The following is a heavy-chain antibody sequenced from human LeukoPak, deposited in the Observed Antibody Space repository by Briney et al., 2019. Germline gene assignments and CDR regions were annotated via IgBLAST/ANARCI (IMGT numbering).Heavy chain of an antibody. Sequence: SETLSLTCTVSGGSVNSGSYYWSWIRQPPGKGLEWIGYIYYSGSTNHNPSLKSRVTISVDTSKNQFSLKLSSVTAADTAVYYCARTPHYYDSSGYSNWFDPWGQGTLVTVSS. CDR1: GGSVNSGSYY. J-gene: IGHJ5*02. V-gene: IGHV4-61*01. D-gene: IGHD3-22*01. CDR3: ARTPHYYDSSGYSNWFDP. CDR2: IYYSGST.